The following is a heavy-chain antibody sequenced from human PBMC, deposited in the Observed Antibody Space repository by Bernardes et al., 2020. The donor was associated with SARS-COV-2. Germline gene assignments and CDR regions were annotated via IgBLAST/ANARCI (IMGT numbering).Heavy chain of an antibody. V-gene: IGHV3-21*01. CDR1: GFTFSSYS. CDR2: ISSSSSYI. CDR3: ARDPGRVPAAWVNYFDY. D-gene: IGHD2-2*01. J-gene: IGHJ4*02. Sequence: GGSLRLSCAASGFTFSSYSMNWVRQAPGKGLEWVSSISSSSSYIYYADSVKGRFTISRDNAKNSLYLQMNSLRAEDTAVYYCARDPGRVPAAWVNYFDYWGQGTLVTVSS.